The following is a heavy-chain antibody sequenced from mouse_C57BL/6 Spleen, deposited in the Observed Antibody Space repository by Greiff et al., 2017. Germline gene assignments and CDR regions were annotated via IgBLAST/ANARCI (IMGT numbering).Heavy chain of an antibody. CDR1: GYTFTSYW. CDR3: ARRDYDIAY. D-gene: IGHD2-4*01. J-gene: IGHJ3*01. V-gene: IGHV1-50*01. Sequence: QVQLQQSGAELVKPGASVKLSCKASGYTFTSYWMQWVKQRPGQGLEWIGEIDPSDSYTNYNQKFKGKATLTVDTSSSTAYMQLSSLTSEDSAVYYCARRDYDIAYWGQGTLVTVSA. CDR2: IDPSDSYT.